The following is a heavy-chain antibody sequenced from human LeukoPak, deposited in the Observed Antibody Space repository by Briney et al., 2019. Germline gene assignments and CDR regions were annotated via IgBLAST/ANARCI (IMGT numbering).Heavy chain of an antibody. CDR1: GFTFSSYA. J-gene: IGHJ4*02. CDR3: ASSTGRTTNFDY. V-gene: IGHV3-23*01. Sequence: GGSLRLSCAASGFTFSSYAMSWVRQAPGKGLEWVSAISGSGGSTYYADSVKGRFTISRDNSKNTLYLQMNSLRAEDTAVYYCASSTGRTTNFDYWGQGTLVTVSS. D-gene: IGHD1-7*01. CDR2: ISGSGGST.